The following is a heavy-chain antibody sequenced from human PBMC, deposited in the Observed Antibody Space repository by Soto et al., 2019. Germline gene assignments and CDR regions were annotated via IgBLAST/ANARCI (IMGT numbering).Heavy chain of an antibody. Sequence: GGSLRLSCAASGFTFSSYAMHWVRQAPGKGLEWVAVISYDGSNKYYADSVKGRFTISRDNSKNTLYLQMNSLRAEDTAVYYCARQDTVRNYYYYGMDVWGQGTTVTVSS. CDR1: GFTFSSYA. CDR3: ARQDTVRNYYYYGMDV. D-gene: IGHD4-4*01. J-gene: IGHJ6*02. V-gene: IGHV3-30-3*01. CDR2: ISYDGSNK.